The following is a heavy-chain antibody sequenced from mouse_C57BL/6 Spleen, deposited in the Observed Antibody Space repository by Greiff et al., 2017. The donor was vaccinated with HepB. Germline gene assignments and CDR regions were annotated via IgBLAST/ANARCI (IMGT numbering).Heavy chain of an antibody. V-gene: IGHV14-4*01. CDR2: IDPENGDT. D-gene: IGHD2-10*02. CDR3: TTESMGYAFDY. J-gene: IGHJ2*01. CDR1: GFNIKDDY. Sequence: EVQLQQSGAELVRPGASVKLSCTASGFNIKDDYMHWVKQRPEQGLEWIGWIDPENGDTEYASKFQGKATITADTSSNTAYLQLSSLTSEDTAVYYCTTESMGYAFDYWGQGTTLTVSS.